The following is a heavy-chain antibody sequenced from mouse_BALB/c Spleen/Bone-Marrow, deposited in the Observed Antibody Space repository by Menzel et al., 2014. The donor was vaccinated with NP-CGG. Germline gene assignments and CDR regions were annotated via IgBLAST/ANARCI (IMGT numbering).Heavy chain of an antibody. D-gene: IGHD2-3*01. CDR2: VYYSGII. CDR3: ARDDGYYEGAMDY. J-gene: IGHJ4*01. V-gene: IGHV3-5*02. CDR1: GISITTGNYR. Sequence: EVKLMESGPGLVKPSQTVSLTCTVTGISITTGNYRWNWIRQFPGNKLEWIGYVYYSGIITYNTSLTSRTTITRDTSKNQFFLEMNSLTAGDTATYYCARDDGYYEGAMDYWGQGTSVTVSS.